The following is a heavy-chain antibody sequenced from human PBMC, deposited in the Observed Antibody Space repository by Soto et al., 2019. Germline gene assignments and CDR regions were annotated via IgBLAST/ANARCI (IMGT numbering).Heavy chain of an antibody. CDR2: IYYSGST. D-gene: IGHD3-10*01. V-gene: IGHV4-31*03. CDR1: GGSSSNGGDY. CDR3: ARDGSWFGEGKAMDI. Sequence: QVHLQESGPGLVNPSQTLSLTCTVSGGSSSNGGDYWSWMRQHPEKGLEWIGYIYYSGSTYYNPSLKSRVTISVDTSKNQVSLKLNSVTAADTAVYYCARDGSWFGEGKAMDIWGQGTTVTVSS. J-gene: IGHJ6*02.